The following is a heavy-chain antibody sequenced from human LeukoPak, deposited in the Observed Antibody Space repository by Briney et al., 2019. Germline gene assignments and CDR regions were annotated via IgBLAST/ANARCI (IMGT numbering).Heavy chain of an antibody. CDR2: IYYSGNT. Sequence: KPSETLSLTCTVSGGSINNYYWSWIRQSPGKGLEWIGYIYYSGNTNYSPSLKSRVTMSVDTSKNQFSLKLSSVTAADTAVYYCATSQCGSDCYLAGDYWGQGTLVTVSS. V-gene: IGHV4-59*01. CDR3: ATSQCGSDCYLAGDY. J-gene: IGHJ4*02. D-gene: IGHD2-21*02. CDR1: GGSINNYY.